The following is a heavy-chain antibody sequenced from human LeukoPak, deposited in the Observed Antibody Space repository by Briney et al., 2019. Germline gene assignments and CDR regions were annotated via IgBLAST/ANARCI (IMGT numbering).Heavy chain of an antibody. CDR2: INHSGST. Sequence: SETLYLTCAVYGGSLSGYYWNWIRQPPGEGLEWIGDINHSGSTSYNPSLKSRVTISGDTSKNQFYLKLRSVTAADTAVYYCARHVLRYFDWLTPSDYWGQGTLVTVSS. D-gene: IGHD3-9*01. J-gene: IGHJ4*02. CDR1: GGSLSGYY. V-gene: IGHV4-34*01. CDR3: ARHVLRYFDWLTPSDY.